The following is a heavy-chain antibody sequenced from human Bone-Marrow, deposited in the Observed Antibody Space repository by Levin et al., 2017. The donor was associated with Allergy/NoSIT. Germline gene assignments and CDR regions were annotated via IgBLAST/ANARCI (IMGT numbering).Heavy chain of an antibody. CDR2: ISSSSSYI. V-gene: IGHV3-21*01. CDR1: GFTFSSYS. D-gene: IGHD6-19*01. Sequence: GGSLRLSCAASGFTFSSYSMNWVRQAPGKGLEWVSSISSSSSYIYYADSVKGRFTISRDNAKNSLYLQMNSLRAEDTAVYYCAREGGTSGWYLFFDYWGQGTLVTVSS. CDR3: AREGGTSGWYLFFDY. J-gene: IGHJ4*02.